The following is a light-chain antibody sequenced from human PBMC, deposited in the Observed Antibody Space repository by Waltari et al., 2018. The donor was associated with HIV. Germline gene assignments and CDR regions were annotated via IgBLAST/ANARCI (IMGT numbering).Light chain of an antibody. CDR3: CSYAGSDVV. V-gene: IGLV2-8*01. Sequence: QSALTPPPSASGSPGQSVTISRAGTTSPVGVYNFIAWYPQHPGKAPKLMIVGVTKRPSGVPDRFSGSKSGNTASLTVSGLQAEDEAVYYCCSYAGSDVVFGGGTKLTVL. CDR1: TSPVGVYNF. J-gene: IGLJ2*01. CDR2: GVT.